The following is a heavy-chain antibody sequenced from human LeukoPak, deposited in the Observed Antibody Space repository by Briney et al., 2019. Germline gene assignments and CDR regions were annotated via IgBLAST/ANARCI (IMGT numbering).Heavy chain of an antibody. J-gene: IGHJ4*02. V-gene: IGHV4-4*07. D-gene: IGHD2-15*01. Sequence: PSETLSLTCTVSGGSISSYSWSWIRQPAGKGLEWIGRIYTSGSTKYNPSLTSRVTLSVDTSKNQFSLKLRSVTAADTAVYYCARAVHCSGGSCYFDYWGQGTLVTVSS. CDR1: GGSISSYS. CDR3: ARAVHCSGGSCYFDY. CDR2: IYTSGST.